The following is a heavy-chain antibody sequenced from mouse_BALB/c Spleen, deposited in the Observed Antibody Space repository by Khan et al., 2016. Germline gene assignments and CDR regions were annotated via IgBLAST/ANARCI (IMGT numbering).Heavy chain of an antibody. V-gene: IGHV1-52*01. CDR1: GHPFTTYW. J-gene: IGHJ2*01. Sequence: QVQLQQPGAELVRPGASVKLSCKASGHPFTTYWMNWFKQRPEQGLEWIGRIDPYDSETHYDQKFKDKAILTVDKSSSTAFMQLSSLTSEGSAVYYWARGSKGFDYWGQGTTLTVSS. CDR2: IDPYDSET. CDR3: ARGSKGFDY.